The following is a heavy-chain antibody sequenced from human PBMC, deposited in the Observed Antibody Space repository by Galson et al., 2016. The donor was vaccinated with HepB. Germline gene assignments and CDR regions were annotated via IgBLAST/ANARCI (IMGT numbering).Heavy chain of an antibody. CDR2: INSDGSST. Sequence: SLRLSCAVSGFTVSNNYMSWVRQAPGKGLVWASLINSDGSSTTYADSVKGRFTISRDNAQNTLYLQMNRLRAEDTAVYYCARDTEERGYYYIGMDYWGQGTTVTVSS. V-gene: IGHV3-74*01. CDR3: ARDTEERGYYYIGMDY. J-gene: IGHJ6*02. D-gene: IGHD1-1*01. CDR1: GFTVSNNY.